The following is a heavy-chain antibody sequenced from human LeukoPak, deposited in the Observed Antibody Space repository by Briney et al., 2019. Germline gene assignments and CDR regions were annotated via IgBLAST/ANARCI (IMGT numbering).Heavy chain of an antibody. J-gene: IGHJ3*01. CDR3: ARDCSTATCYVPLHF. CDR1: AYSFMNYG. V-gene: IGHV1-18*01. Sequence: ASVKVSCKASAYSFMNYGITWVRQAPGQGLEWMGWISGHSGNTNYAQKLQGRVTMTTDTSTTTAYMELRSLRSDDTAVYYCARDCSTATCYVPLHFWGQGPEASVSS. D-gene: IGHD2-2*01. CDR2: ISGHSGNT.